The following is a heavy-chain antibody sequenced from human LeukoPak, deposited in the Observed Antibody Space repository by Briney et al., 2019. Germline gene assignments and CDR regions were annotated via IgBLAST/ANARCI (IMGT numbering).Heavy chain of an antibody. Sequence: GGSLRLSCVDSGITFSKYWMNWVRQAPGKGLEWVANMKHDGNEKHYVDSVEGRFTISRDNAKSSLYLQMNNLRAEDTADYYCARDLGHSGYDLYDYWGQGTLVTVSS. V-gene: IGHV3-7*01. CDR2: MKHDGNEK. J-gene: IGHJ4*02. CDR3: ARDLGHSGYDLYDY. D-gene: IGHD5-12*01. CDR1: GITFSKYW.